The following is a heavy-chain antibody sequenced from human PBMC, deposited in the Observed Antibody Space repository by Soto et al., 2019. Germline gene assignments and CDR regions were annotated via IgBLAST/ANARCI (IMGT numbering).Heavy chain of an antibody. D-gene: IGHD3-10*01. J-gene: IGHJ4*02. CDR1: GGSISSGGYY. V-gene: IGHV4-31*01. CDR2: IYYSGST. CDR3: ASIVSSAHGEFSD. Sequence: QVQLQESGPGLVKPSQTLSLTCTVSGGSISSGGYYWSRIRQHPGKGLEWIGYIYYSGSTYYNPSLKSLITITVDTSKNQFSLKLSSVTAADTAVYYCASIVSSAHGEFSDWGKGNLVTVSS.